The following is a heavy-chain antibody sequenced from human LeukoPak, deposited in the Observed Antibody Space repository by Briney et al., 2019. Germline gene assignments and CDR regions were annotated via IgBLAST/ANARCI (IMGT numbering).Heavy chain of an antibody. CDR1: GFTFSSYS. CDR2: IKQDGSEK. V-gene: IGHV3-7*01. J-gene: IGHJ4*02. D-gene: IGHD5-18*01. CDR3: ASSGTAMVHGAFDY. Sequence: PGGSLRLSCAASGFTFSSYSMSWVRQAPGKGLEWVANIKQDGSEKYYVDSVKGRFTISRDNAKNSLYLKMNSLRAEDTAVYYCASSGTAMVHGAFDYWGQGTLVTVSS.